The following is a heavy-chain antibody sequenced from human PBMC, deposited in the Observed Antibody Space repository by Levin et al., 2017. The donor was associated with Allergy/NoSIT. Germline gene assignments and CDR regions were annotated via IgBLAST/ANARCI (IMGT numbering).Heavy chain of an antibody. CDR2: ISSTGSTI. D-gene: IGHD3-3*01. CDR1: GFTFSSYE. CDR3: ARQLVNFWSGYTCFDY. J-gene: IGHJ4*02. Sequence: GESLKISCAASGFTFSSYEMNWVRRAPGKGLEWVSYISSTGSTIYSADSVKGRFTISRDNAKNSLYLHMNSLRAEDTAVYYCARQLVNFWSGYTCFDYWGQGTLVTVSS. V-gene: IGHV3-48*03.